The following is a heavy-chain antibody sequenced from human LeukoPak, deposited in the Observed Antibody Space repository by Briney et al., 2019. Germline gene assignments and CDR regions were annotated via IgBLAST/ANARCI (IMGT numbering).Heavy chain of an antibody. J-gene: IGHJ4*02. CDR1: GGSFSGYY. D-gene: IGHD1-26*01. Sequence: ETLSLTCALYGGSFSGYYLSWIRQPPGKGLEWIGEINHSGSTNYNPSLKSRVTISVDTSKNQFSLKLSSVTAADTAVYYCARGRLSGSYVKYWGQGTLVTVSS. CDR3: ARGRLSGSYVKY. CDR2: INHSGST. V-gene: IGHV4-34*01.